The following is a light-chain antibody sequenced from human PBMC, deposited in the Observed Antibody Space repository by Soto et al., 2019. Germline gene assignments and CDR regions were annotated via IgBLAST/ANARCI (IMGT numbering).Light chain of an antibody. Sequence: ILLTQSPATLSASVGDRVTITCRASQRLXSYLNWYERKPGKAPKLLXDAASTLHTGGPSRFSGSGSGTDFTPPISSLQPDDSATYYYQQVNVYTSTFGGGTKVDIK. J-gene: IGKJ4*01. V-gene: IGKV1-39*01. CDR1: QRLXSY. CDR2: AAS. CDR3: QQVNVYTST.